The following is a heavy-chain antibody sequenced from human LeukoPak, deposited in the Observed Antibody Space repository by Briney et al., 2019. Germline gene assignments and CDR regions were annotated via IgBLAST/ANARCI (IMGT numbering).Heavy chain of an antibody. J-gene: IGHJ6*02. CDR2: IHAGNGNT. CDR1: GYIFTNYA. V-gene: IGHV1-3*01. CDR3: ARDWLSITGGYDMDV. D-gene: IGHD2/OR15-2a*01. Sequence: ASVKVSCKASGYIFTNYAIHWVRQAPGQRLEWMAWIHAGNGNTKYSQKFQGRVTITRDTSANTAYMELSSLRSEDTAVYYCARDWLSITGGYDMDVWGQGTTVTVSS.